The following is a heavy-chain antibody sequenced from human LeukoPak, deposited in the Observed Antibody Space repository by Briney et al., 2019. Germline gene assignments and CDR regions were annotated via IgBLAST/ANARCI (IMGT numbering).Heavy chain of an antibody. CDR3: ARDLSSTSNWELDS. D-gene: IGHD7-27*01. CDR1: RYTFSGYF. J-gene: IGHJ4*02. Sequence: GASVKVFCKASRYTFSGYFIHWVRQAAGQGLEWMGRINANSGGTEYAQNFQGRVTMTRDTSISTASMELSRLTSDDTAVYYCARDLSSTSNWELDSWGQGTLVTVSS. V-gene: IGHV1-2*06. CDR2: INANSGGT.